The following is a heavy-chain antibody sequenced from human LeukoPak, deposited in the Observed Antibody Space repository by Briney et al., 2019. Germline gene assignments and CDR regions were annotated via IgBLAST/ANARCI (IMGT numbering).Heavy chain of an antibody. D-gene: IGHD5-18*01. CDR2: ISSSSSYI. Sequence: GGSLTLSCAASGFTFSSYCMIWVRQAPGKGLEWVSSISSSSSYIYYADSLKGRFTISRDNAKYSLYLQMNSLRAEDTAVYYCARDLDTAMANDAFDIWGQGTMVTVSS. V-gene: IGHV3-21*01. CDR3: ARDLDTAMANDAFDI. J-gene: IGHJ3*02. CDR1: GFTFSSYC.